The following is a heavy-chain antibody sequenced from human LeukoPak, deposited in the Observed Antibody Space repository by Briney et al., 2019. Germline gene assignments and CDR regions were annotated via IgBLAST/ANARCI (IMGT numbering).Heavy chain of an antibody. J-gene: IGHJ6*03. V-gene: IGHV3-30*04. CDR2: VSNDGSTR. CDR3: ARDSVVTAVHHMDV. D-gene: IGHD2-21*02. CDR1: EFTISRYC. Sequence: GGSLRLSCAASEFTISRYCMHWVRQAPGRGLEWVAVVSNDGSTRLYADSVKGRFTISRDNSKNTLYLQMNSLRPEDTAVYYCARDSVVTAVHHMDVWGKGTTVTVFS.